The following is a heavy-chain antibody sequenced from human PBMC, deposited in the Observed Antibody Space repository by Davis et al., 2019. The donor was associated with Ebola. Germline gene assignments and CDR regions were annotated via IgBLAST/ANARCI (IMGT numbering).Heavy chain of an antibody. D-gene: IGHD3-9*01. J-gene: IGHJ4*02. CDR3: AKDMGYYDILTGYYNYFDY. Sequence: PGGSLRLSCAASGFTFDDYTMHWVRQAPGKGLEWVSLISWDGGSTYYADSVKGRFTISRDNSKNSLYLQMNSLRTEDTALYYCAKDMGYYDILTGYYNYFDYWGQGTLVTVSS. V-gene: IGHV3-43*01. CDR1: GFTFDDYT. CDR2: ISWDGGST.